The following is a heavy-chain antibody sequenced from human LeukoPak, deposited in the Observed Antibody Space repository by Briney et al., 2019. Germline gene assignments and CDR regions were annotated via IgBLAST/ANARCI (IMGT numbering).Heavy chain of an antibody. V-gene: IGHV4-30-4*01. J-gene: IGHJ4*02. CDR2: IYYSGST. CDR1: GGSISSGDYY. D-gene: IGHD4-23*01. CDR3: ARDWGAIGGGNSVFYQ. Sequence: SETLSLTCTVSGGSISSGDYYWRWIRQPPGKGLEWIGNIYYSGSTYYNPSLKSRVTISVDTSKNQFSLKLSSVTAADTAVYYCARDWGAIGGGNSVFYQWGQGTLVTVSS.